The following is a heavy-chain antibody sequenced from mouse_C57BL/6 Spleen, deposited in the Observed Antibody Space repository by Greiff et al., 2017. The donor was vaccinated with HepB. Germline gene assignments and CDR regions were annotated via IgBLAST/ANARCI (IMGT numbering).Heavy chain of an antibody. CDR1: GYSITSGYY. Sequence: EVQLQQSGPGLVKPSQSLSLTCSVTGYSITSGYYWNWIRQFPGNKLEWMGYISYDGSNNYNPSLKNRISITRDTSKNQFFLKLNSVTTEDTATYYCASDRNYYGSRGWYFDVWGTGTTVTVSS. CDR2: ISYDGSN. CDR3: ASDRNYYGSRGWYFDV. J-gene: IGHJ1*03. V-gene: IGHV3-6*01. D-gene: IGHD1-1*01.